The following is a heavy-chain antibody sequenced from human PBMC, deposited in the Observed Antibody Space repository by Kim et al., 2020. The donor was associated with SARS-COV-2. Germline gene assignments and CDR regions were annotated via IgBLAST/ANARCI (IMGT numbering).Heavy chain of an antibody. CDR2: IIPLVGLT. J-gene: IGHJ4*02. CDR3: TGINWDNSLFEDY. Sequence: SVKVSCKAFGGTFSSYAISWVRQAPGQGLEWMGRIIPLVGLTYTAQKFQGRVTITADKSTSTCYMEVSSLRSEEPAVYYCTGINWDNSLFEDYWGQGTLVIVSS. CDR1: GGTFSSYA. V-gene: IGHV1-69*04. D-gene: IGHD7-27*01.